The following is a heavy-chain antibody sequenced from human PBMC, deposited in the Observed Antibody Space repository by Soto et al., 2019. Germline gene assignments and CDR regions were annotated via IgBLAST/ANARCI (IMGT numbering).Heavy chain of an antibody. V-gene: IGHV3-73*01. CDR3: TRISLWSTVVQPGAFDI. Sequence: GGSLRLSCAASGFNFSDSTIHWVRQASGKGLEWVGRIRSKTNSYAATFGASVTGRFTISRDDSKNTAYLQMNSLKTEDTAVYYCTRISLWSTVVQPGAFDIPGQGTTVIGS. CDR1: GFNFSDST. CDR2: IRSKTNSYAA. J-gene: IGHJ3*02. D-gene: IGHD1-1*01.